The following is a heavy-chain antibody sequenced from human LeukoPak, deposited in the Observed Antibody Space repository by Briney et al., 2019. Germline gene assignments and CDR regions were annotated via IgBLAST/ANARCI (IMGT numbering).Heavy chain of an antibody. D-gene: IGHD3-9*01. V-gene: IGHV3-7*01. CDR3: ARDRWGYDILTGYYRNFDY. Sequence: TGGSLRLSCAASGFTFSSYWMSWVRQAPGKGLEWVANIKQDGSEKYYVDSVKGRFTISRDNAKNSLYLQMNSLRAEDTAVYYCARDRWGYDILTGYYRNFDYWGQGTLVTVSS. J-gene: IGHJ4*02. CDR2: IKQDGSEK. CDR1: GFTFSSYW.